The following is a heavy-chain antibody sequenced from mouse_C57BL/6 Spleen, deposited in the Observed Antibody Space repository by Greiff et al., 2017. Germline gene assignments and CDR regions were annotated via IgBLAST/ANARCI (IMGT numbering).Heavy chain of an antibody. CDR3: VSGYGSSYNFDY. V-gene: IGHV10-1*01. Sequence: EVQVVESGGGLVQPKGSLKLSCAASGFSFNTYAMNWVRQAPGKGLEWVARIRSKSNNYATYYADSVKDRFTISRDDSESMLYLQMNNLKTEDTAMYYCVSGYGSSYNFDYWGQGTTLTVSS. J-gene: IGHJ2*01. CDR2: IRSKSNNYAT. CDR1: GFSFNTYA. D-gene: IGHD1-1*01.